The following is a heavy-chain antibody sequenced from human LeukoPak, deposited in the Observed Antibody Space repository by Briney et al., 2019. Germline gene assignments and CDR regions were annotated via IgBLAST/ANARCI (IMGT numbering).Heavy chain of an antibody. J-gene: IGHJ4*02. D-gene: IGHD6-19*01. CDR3: ARHPYSSGWFYYFDY. Sequence: SETLSLTCTVSGDSMSSRSNYWGWIRQPPGKGLEWVGSICYSGSTDYNPSLKSRVSISVDTSKNQFSLNLSSVTAADTAVYYCARHPYSSGWFYYFDYWGQGTLVTVSS. CDR1: GDSMSSRSNY. CDR2: ICYSGST. V-gene: IGHV4-39*01.